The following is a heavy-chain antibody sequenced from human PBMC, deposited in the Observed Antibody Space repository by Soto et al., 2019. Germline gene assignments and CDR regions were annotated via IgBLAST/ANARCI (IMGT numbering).Heavy chain of an antibody. V-gene: IGHV3-66*01. D-gene: IGHD1-7*01. CDR3: ARGPKDWNYGPYYYYMDV. CDR2: ISSGGST. J-gene: IGHJ6*03. CDR1: GFTVTNLY. Sequence: GGSLRLSCAASGFTVTNLYMTWVRQAPGKGLEWVSVISSGGSTYYADSVKGRFTISRDNSKNTLYLEMNSLRAGDTAVYYCARGPKDWNYGPYYYYMDVWGKGTTVTVSS.